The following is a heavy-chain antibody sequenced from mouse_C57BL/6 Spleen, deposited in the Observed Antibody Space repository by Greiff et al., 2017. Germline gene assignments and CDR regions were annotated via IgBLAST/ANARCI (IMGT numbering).Heavy chain of an antibody. Sequence: VQLQQSGAELVRPGASVKLSCKASGYTFTDYYINWVKQRPGQGLEWIARIYPGSGNNYYNEKFKGKATLTAEKSSSTAYMQLSSLTSEDSAVYFCARDVTTVRDAMDYWGQGTSVTVSS. CDR1: GYTFTDYY. V-gene: IGHV1-76*01. J-gene: IGHJ4*01. D-gene: IGHD1-1*01. CDR2: IYPGSGNN. CDR3: ARDVTTVRDAMDY.